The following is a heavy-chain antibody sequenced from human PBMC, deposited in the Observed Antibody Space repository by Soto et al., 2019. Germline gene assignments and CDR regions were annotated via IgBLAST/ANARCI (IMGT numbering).Heavy chain of an antibody. CDR2: ISAYNGNT. Sequence: ASVKVSCKASGYNFKTCGITWVRQAPGLGLEWMGWISAYNGNTNYGQKFQDRVTMTTDASTTTAYMELRGLRSDDTAVYFCARDFGNDLSAPGAVFDSWGQGALVTVYS. D-gene: IGHD3-10*01. CDR3: ARDFGNDLSAPGAVFDS. J-gene: IGHJ4*02. V-gene: IGHV1-18*01. CDR1: GYNFKTCG.